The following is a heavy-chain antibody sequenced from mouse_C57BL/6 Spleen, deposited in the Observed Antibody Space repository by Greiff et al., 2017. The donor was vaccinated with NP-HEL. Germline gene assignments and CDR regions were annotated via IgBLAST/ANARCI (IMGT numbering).Heavy chain of an antibody. CDR1: GFTFSDYG. Sequence: EVQLVESGGGLVQPGGSLKLSCAASGFTFSDYGMAWVRQAPRKGPEWVAFISNLAYSIYYADTVTGRFTISRENAKNTLYLEMSSLRSEDTAMYYCARHDGYSDSLAYWGQGTLVTVSA. J-gene: IGHJ3*01. D-gene: IGHD2-3*01. CDR3: ARHDGYSDSLAY. V-gene: IGHV5-15*01. CDR2: ISNLAYSI.